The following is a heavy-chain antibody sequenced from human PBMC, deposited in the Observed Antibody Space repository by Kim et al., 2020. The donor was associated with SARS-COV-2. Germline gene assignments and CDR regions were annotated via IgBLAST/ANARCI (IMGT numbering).Heavy chain of an antibody. CDR1: GGSFSGYY. CDR3: ARGVIVGATPFDY. V-gene: IGHV4-34*01. Sequence: SETLSLTCAVYGGSFSGYYWSWIRQPPGKGLEWIGEINHSGSTNYNPSLKSRVTISVDTSKNQFSLKLSSVTAADTAVYYCARGVIVGATPFDYWGQGTLVTVSS. J-gene: IGHJ4*02. D-gene: IGHD1-26*01. CDR2: INHSGST.